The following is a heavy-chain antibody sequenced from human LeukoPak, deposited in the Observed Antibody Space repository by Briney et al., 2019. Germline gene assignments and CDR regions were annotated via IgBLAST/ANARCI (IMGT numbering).Heavy chain of an antibody. CDR3: ARDGGGYCSGPCPLDY. Sequence: GGSLRLSCAASGFTFSSYGMHWVRQATGKGLEWVAFIRYDGSNKYYADSVKGRFTISRDNSKNTLYPQMNSLRAEDTAVYYCARDGGGYCSGPCPLDYWGQGTLVTVSS. J-gene: IGHJ4*02. CDR1: GFTFSSYG. D-gene: IGHD2-15*01. CDR2: IRYDGSNK. V-gene: IGHV3-30*02.